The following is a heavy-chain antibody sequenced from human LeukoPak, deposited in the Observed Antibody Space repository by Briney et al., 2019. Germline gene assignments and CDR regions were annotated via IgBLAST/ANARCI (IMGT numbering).Heavy chain of an antibody. CDR1: GFTVSSNY. J-gene: IGHJ4*02. CDR2: ISYDGSNK. Sequence: TGGSLRLSCAASGFTVSSNYMSWVRQAPGKGLEWVAVISYDGSNKYYADSVKGRFTISRDNSKNTLYLQMNSLRAEDTAVYYCARDRSDIVLMVYTYYFDYWGQGTLVTVSS. V-gene: IGHV3-30-3*01. CDR3: ARDRSDIVLMVYTYYFDY. D-gene: IGHD2-8*01.